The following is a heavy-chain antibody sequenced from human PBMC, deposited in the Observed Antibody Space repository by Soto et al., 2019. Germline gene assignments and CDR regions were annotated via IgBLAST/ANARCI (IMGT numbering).Heavy chain of an antibody. CDR1: GFSLSSDGMA. CDR2: TYWDDDK. Sequence: QITLKESGPTLVRPTQTLTLTCAFSGFSLSSDGMAVGWIRQAPGKALEWLALTYWDDDKHYSPSLQSRLTIARGTSKNQVVLTMTNMDPVXTXTYYCAXRRXVAGVWYTFNYWGPGTLVTVS. CDR3: AXRRXVAGVWYTFNY. J-gene: IGHJ4*02. D-gene: IGHD2-8*01. V-gene: IGHV2-5*02.